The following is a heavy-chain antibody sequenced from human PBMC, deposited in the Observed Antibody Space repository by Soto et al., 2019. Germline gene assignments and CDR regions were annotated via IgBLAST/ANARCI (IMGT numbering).Heavy chain of an antibody. D-gene: IGHD2-15*01. Sequence: ASVKVSCKAPGYTFTGYYLHWVRQAPGQGLEWMGWINPNSGGTNYAQKFQGRVTMTRDTSISTAYMELSRLRSDDTAVYYCARGRSVATSYLDYWGQGNRVTVSA. V-gene: IGHV1-2*02. CDR2: INPNSGGT. CDR1: GYTFTGYY. CDR3: ARGRSVATSYLDY. J-gene: IGHJ4*02.